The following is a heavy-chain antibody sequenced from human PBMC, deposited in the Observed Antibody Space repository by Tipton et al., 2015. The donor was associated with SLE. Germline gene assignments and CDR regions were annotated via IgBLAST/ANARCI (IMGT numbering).Heavy chain of an antibody. CDR1: GFTFSSYS. CDR3: ARDEVPHYGSGSLDY. V-gene: IGHV3-21*03. J-gene: IGHJ4*02. Sequence: SLRLSCAASGFTFSSYSMNWVRQAPGKGLEWVSSISSSSSYIYYADSVKGRFTISRDNAKNSLYLQMNSLRAEDTAVYYCARDEVPHYGSGSLDYWGQGTLVTVSS. CDR2: ISSSSSYI. D-gene: IGHD3-10*01.